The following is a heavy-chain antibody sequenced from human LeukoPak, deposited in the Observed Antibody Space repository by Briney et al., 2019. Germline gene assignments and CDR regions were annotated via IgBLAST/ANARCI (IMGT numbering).Heavy chain of an antibody. V-gene: IGHV3-48*03. CDR2: ISSSGHTI. CDR1: GFTFSSYE. Sequence: PGGSLRLSCAASGFTFSSYEMNWVRQAPGKGLEWISYISSSGHTIYYADSVKGRFTISVDNAKNSLYLQMNSLRAEDTAVYYCARPSGSYSDYWGQGTLVTVSS. D-gene: IGHD5-12*01. J-gene: IGHJ4*02. CDR3: ARPSGSYSDY.